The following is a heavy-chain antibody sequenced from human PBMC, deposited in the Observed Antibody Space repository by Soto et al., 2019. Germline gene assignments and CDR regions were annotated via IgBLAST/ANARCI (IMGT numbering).Heavy chain of an antibody. CDR3: ARWPQLEPRFDY. Sequence: SETLSLTCTVSGGSISSGNYYWSWIRQHPGKGLEWIGYIYYSGSTYYNPSLKSRVTISVDTSKNQFSLKLSSVTAADTAVYYCARWPQLEPRFDYWGQGTLVTVSS. J-gene: IGHJ4*02. CDR1: GGSISSGNYY. V-gene: IGHV4-31*03. D-gene: IGHD1-1*01. CDR2: IYYSGST.